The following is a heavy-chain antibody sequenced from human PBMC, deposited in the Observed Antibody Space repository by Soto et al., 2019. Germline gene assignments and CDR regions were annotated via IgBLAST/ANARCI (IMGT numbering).Heavy chain of an antibody. V-gene: IGHV1-2*04. CDR1: GYTFTGYY. CDR3: ARAGYSSSWYLRFDP. J-gene: IGHJ5*02. Sequence: ASVKVSCKASGYTFTGYYMHWVRQAPGQGLEWMGWINPNSGGTNYAQKFQGWVTMTRDTSISTAYMELSRLRSDDTAVYYCARAGYSSSWYLRFDPWGQGTLVTV. D-gene: IGHD6-13*01. CDR2: INPNSGGT.